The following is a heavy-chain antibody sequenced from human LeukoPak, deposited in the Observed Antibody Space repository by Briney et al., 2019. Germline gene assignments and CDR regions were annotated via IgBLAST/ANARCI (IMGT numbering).Heavy chain of an antibody. J-gene: IGHJ4*02. V-gene: IGHV3-30*02. D-gene: IGHD3-22*01. CDR2: IWYDGSNK. CDR1: GFIFRNYG. Sequence: SGGSLRLSCAASGFIFRNYGMHWVRQAPGKGLEWVAVIWYDGSNKYYADSVKGRFTISRDNSKNTLYLQMNSLRAEDTAVYCCAKDEFANYYDSSGSRRGDYWGQGTLVTVSS. CDR3: AKDEFANYYDSSGSRRGDY.